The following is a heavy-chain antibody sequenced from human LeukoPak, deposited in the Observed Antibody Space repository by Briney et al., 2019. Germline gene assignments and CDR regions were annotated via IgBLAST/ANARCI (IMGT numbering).Heavy chain of an antibody. V-gene: IGHV4-30-2*02. CDR1: GGSINSGGYY. Sequence: PSQTLSLTCSVSGGSINSGGYYWNWIRQPPGKGLEWIGYVYQSWTTYYNPSLKSRVSISVDRSKNQFSLKLSSVTAADTAVYYCARSDSSSWGYYYYYYMDVWGKGTTVTVSS. CDR2: VYQSWTT. J-gene: IGHJ6*03. D-gene: IGHD6-13*01. CDR3: ARSDSSSWGYYYYYYMDV.